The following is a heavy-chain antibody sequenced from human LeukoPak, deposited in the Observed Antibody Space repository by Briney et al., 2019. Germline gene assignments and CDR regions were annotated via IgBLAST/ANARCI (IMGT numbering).Heavy chain of an antibody. CDR3: ARVGTMVRGVIIPYYYYGMDV. J-gene: IGHJ6*02. V-gene: IGHV4-34*01. CDR2: INHSGST. Sequence: PSETLSLTCAVYGGSFSGYYWSWIRQPPGKGLEWIGEINHSGSTNYNPSLKSRVTISVDTSKNQFSLKLSSVTAADTAVYYCARVGTMVRGVIIPYYYYGMDVWGQGTTVTVSS. CDR1: GGSFSGYY. D-gene: IGHD3-10*01.